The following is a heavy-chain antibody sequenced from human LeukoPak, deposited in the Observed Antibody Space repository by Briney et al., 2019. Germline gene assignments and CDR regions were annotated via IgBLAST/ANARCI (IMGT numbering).Heavy chain of an antibody. D-gene: IGHD3-10*01. J-gene: IGHJ4*02. CDR2: IWYDGSNK. CDR1: GFTFSSYG. Sequence: GGSLRLSCAASGFTFSSYGMHWVRQAPGKGLEWVAGIWYDGSNKNYADPVKGRFTISRDNSKNTLYLQMNSLRAEDTAVYFCARDQWFSGLFFDYWGQGILVTVSS. CDR3: ARDQWFSGLFFDY. V-gene: IGHV3-33*01.